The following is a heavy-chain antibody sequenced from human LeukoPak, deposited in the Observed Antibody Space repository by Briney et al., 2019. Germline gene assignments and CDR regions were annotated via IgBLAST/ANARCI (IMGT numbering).Heavy chain of an antibody. CDR3: AKDRYDYYDSSGYLWY. CDR1: GFTFSSYG. V-gene: IGHV3-30*18. J-gene: IGHJ4*02. D-gene: IGHD3-22*01. Sequence: GGSLRLSCAASGFTFSSYGMHWVRQAPGKGLEWVAVISYDGSNKYYADSVKGRFTISRDNSKNTLYLQMNSLRAEDTAVYYCAKDRYDYYDSSGYLWYWGQGTLVTVSS. CDR2: ISYDGSNK.